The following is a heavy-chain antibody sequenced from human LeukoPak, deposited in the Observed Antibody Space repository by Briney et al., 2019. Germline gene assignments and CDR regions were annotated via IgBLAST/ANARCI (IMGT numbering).Heavy chain of an antibody. CDR1: GFTFSSYA. CDR3: AKPGGSYSFDY. D-gene: IGHD1-26*01. CDR2: ISYDGSNK. Sequence: PGRSLRLSCAASGFTFSSYAMHWVRQAPGKGLEWVAVISYDGSNKYYADSVKGRFTISRDNSKNTLYLQMNSLRAEDTAVYYCAKPGGSYSFDYWGQGTLVTVSS. J-gene: IGHJ4*02. V-gene: IGHV3-30*04.